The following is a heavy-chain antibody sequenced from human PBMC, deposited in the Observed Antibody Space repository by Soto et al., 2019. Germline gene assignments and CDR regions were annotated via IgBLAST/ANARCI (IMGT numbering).Heavy chain of an antibody. V-gene: IGHV4-4*07. D-gene: IGHD2-2*01. Sequence: SETLSLTCTVSGGSIRGYYWSWIRQSAGMGLEWIGRMHTSGSTNYNPSLKSRVTFSVDMSKNQISLKLTSVAAADTALYYCVRASMPKAHFDSWGQGTLVTVSS. CDR2: MHTSGST. J-gene: IGHJ4*02. CDR3: VRASMPKAHFDS. CDR1: GGSIRGYY.